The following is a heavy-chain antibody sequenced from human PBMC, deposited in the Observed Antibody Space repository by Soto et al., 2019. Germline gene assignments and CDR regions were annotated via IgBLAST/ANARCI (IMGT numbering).Heavy chain of an antibody. V-gene: IGHV4-30-2*01. J-gene: IGHJ6*02. D-gene: IGHD6-13*01. CDR1: GGSITTPGYS. CDR3: AKDRAIAAAGFMDV. CDR2: VYHNGNA. Sequence: TLSLTCTVSGGSITTPGYSWSWIRQPPGKAPEWIGYVYHNGNAYPKPSLKSRVTISLDGAKNQFSLKMTSVTAADTGLYYCAKDRAIAAAGFMDVWGQGTTVTVPS.